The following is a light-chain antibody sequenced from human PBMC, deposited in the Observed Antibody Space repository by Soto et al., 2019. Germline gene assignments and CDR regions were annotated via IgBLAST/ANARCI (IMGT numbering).Light chain of an antibody. J-gene: IGKJ1*01. CDR3: QQYGSSPWT. V-gene: IGKV3-20*01. CDR2: GAS. CDR1: QSVSSNY. Sequence: IVLTQSPGTLSLSPGERATLSCRASQSVSSNYLAWYQQKPGQAPRPLIYGASSRATGIPDRFSGSGAGTDFTLTISRLVSEDFAVYYCQQYGSSPWTFGQGTKVDIK.